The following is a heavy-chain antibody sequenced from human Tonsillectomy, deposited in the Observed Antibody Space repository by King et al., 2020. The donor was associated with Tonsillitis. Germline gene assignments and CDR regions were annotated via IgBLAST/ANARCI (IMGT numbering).Heavy chain of an antibody. CDR1: GYTFTSYD. CDR2: MNPNNGNT. J-gene: IGHJ6*02. Sequence: VQLVQSGAEVKKPGASVKVSCKASGYTFTSYDINWVRQATGQGLEWMGWMNPNNGNTGYAQKFQGRVTLTRNTSITTAYMELSSLRSDDTAVYYCARGARWQLLPVFRGLGTTVTVSS. CDR3: ARGARWQLLPVF. D-gene: IGHD2-15*01. V-gene: IGHV1-8*01.